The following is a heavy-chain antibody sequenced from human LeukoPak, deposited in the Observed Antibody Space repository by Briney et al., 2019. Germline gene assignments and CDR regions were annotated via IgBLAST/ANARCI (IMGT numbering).Heavy chain of an antibody. V-gene: IGHV1-69*13. CDR3: ARRIAVADDRPSWFDP. J-gene: IGHJ5*02. CDR2: IIPIFGTA. D-gene: IGHD6-19*01. Sequence: SVKVSCKASGGTFSSYAISWVRQAPGQGLEWMGGIIPIFGTANYAQKFQGRVTITADESTSTAYMGLSSLRSEDTAVYYCARRIAVADDRPSWFDPWGQGTLVTVSS. CDR1: GGTFSSYA.